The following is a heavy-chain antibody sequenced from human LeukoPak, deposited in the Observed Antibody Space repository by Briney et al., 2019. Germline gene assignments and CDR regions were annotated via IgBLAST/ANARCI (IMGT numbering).Heavy chain of an antibody. V-gene: IGHV4-34*01. Sequence: PSETLSLTCGVYGGSFSGYYWSWIRQPPGKGLEWIGEINHSGRTYYNPSLKSRVTISVDTSKNQFSLKLSSVTAADTAVYYCARHPPNSYSSSWYFYSQAFDIWGQGTMVTVSS. D-gene: IGHD6-13*01. CDR3: ARHPPNSYSSSWYFYSQAFDI. CDR2: INHSGRT. CDR1: GGSFSGYY. J-gene: IGHJ3*02.